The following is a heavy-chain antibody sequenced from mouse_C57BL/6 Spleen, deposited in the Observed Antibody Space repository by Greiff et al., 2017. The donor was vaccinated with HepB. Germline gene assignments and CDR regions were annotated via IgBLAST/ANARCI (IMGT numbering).Heavy chain of an antibody. J-gene: IGHJ3*01. V-gene: IGHV5-4*01. CDR2: ISDGGSYT. D-gene: IGHD1-1*01. Sequence: LVESGGGLVKPGGSLKLSCAASGFTFSSYAMSWVRQTPEKRLEWVATISDGGSYTYYPDNVKGRFTISRDNAKNNLYLQMSHLKSEDTAMYYCARDGYYYGSRFAYWGQGTLVTVSA. CDR1: GFTFSSYA. CDR3: ARDGYYYGSRFAY.